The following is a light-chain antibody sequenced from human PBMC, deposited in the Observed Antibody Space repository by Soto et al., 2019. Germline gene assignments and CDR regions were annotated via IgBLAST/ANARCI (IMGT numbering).Light chain of an antibody. CDR3: HQYGSLYT. CDR2: GAS. CDR1: QSVSSNY. Sequence: EIVLTQSPGTLSLSPGERATLSCRASQSVSSNYLAWYQQKPGQAPRLLIYGASSRATGIPDRFSGSGSGTDFTLTISRLEPEDFAVYYCHQYGSLYTFGQGTTVEIK. V-gene: IGKV3-20*01. J-gene: IGKJ2*01.